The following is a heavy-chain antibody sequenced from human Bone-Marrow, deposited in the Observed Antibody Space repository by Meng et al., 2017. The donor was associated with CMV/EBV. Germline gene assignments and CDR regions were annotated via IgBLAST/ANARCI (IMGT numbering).Heavy chain of an antibody. Sequence: ASVKVSCKASGYTFASYYIHWVRQAPGQGLEWMGWINPNSGGTNYAQKFQGRVTITTDESTSTAYMELSSLRSEDTAVYYCARSEYCSSTSCYTPRLSYYYYGMAVWGQGTTVTVSS. CDR1: GYTFASYY. V-gene: IGHV1-2*02. D-gene: IGHD2-2*01. CDR2: INPNSGGT. J-gene: IGHJ6*02. CDR3: ARSEYCSSTSCYTPRLSYYYYGMAV.